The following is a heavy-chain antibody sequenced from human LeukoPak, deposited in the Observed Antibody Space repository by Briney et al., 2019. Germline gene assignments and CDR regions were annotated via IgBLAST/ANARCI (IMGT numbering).Heavy chain of an antibody. CDR3: ATDPMVRGATWNAFDM. D-gene: IGHD3-10*01. V-gene: IGHV4-59*03. CDR1: DCAISSYY. CDR2: VYSSGIT. J-gene: IGHJ3*02. Sequence: SETLSLTCTVSDCAISSYYWSWIRQPPGKGLEWIGYVYSSGITNYNPLFNGRVTISIDTSREQFSLKLSSVTAADTAVYYCATDPMVRGATWNAFDMWGQGTMVTVSS.